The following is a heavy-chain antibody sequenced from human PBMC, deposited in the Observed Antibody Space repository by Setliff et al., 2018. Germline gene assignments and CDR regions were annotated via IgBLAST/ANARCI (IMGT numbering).Heavy chain of an antibody. Sequence: PGGSLRLSCAASGFTFSSYSMNWVRQAPGKGLEWVSYISSSSSTIYYADSVKGRFTISRDNSKNTVYLQMNSLRAEDTAVYYCVKESIVTRYFDYWGQGTLVTVSS. V-gene: IGHV3-48*01. CDR1: GFTFSSYS. J-gene: IGHJ4*02. D-gene: IGHD6-6*01. CDR2: ISSSSSTI. CDR3: VKESIVTRYFDY.